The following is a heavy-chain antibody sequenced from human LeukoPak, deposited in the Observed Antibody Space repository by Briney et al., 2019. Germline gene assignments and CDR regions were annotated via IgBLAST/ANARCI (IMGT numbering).Heavy chain of an antibody. Sequence: SGPTLVKPTQTLTLTCTFSGFSLSTNGVGVGWIRQPPGKALEWLALIYWNDDKRYSPSLKSRLTITKDTSKNQVVLTMTNMDPVDTATYYCAHRREAARLTNAFDIWGQGTMVTVSS. J-gene: IGHJ3*02. CDR3: AHRREAARLTNAFDI. V-gene: IGHV2-5*01. D-gene: IGHD6-6*01. CDR1: GFSLSTNGVG. CDR2: IYWNDDK.